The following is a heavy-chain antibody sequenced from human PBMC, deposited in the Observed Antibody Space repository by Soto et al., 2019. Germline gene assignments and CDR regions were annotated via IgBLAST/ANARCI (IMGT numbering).Heavy chain of an antibody. CDR3: ARGDGNTAFGY. CDR2: FHYSGTT. J-gene: IGHJ4*02. D-gene: IGHD4-17*01. V-gene: IGHV4-30-4*01. Sequence: SETLSLTCTVSGGSINCDNCCWTWIRQPPGKGLEWIGCFHYSGTTYQIPSLKSRLTISRDTSRNQFSLKLTSVTAADTAVYYCARGDGNTAFGYWGQGTQVTVSS. CDR1: GGSINCDNCC.